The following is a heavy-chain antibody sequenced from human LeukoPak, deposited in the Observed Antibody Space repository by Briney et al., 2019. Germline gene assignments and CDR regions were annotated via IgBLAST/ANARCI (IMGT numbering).Heavy chain of an antibody. V-gene: IGHV4-59*01. D-gene: IGHD5-12*01. CDR3: ARDFGTPPYSGYDYGDAFDI. CDR1: GGSISSYY. Sequence: SETLSLTCTVSGGSISSYYWSWIRQPPGKGLEWIGYIYYSGSTNYNPSLKSRVTISVDTSKNQFSLKLSSVTAADTAVYYCARDFGTPPYSGYDYGDAFDIWGQGTMVTVSS. J-gene: IGHJ3*02. CDR2: IYYSGST.